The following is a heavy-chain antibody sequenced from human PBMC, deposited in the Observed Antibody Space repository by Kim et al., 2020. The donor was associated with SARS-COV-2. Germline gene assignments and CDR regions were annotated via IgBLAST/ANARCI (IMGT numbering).Heavy chain of an antibody. CDR2: ISGSGGST. D-gene: IGHD3-22*01. CDR1: GFTFSSYA. CDR3: AKAGTMIVVVIPHYFDY. J-gene: IGHJ4*02. Sequence: GGSLRLSCAASGFTFSSYAMSWVRQAPGKGLEWVSAISGSGGSTYYADSVKGRFTISRDNSKNTLYLQMNSLRAEDTAVYYCAKAGTMIVVVIPHYFDYWGQGGLVTVSS. V-gene: IGHV3-23*01.